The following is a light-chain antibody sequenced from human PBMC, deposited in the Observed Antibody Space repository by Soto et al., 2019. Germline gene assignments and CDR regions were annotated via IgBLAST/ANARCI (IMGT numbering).Light chain of an antibody. V-gene: IGKV3-11*01. CDR2: DAS. Sequence: EDVMSQCPATLSKNTGERATLSCRASQSVSTYLGWYQRKPGQAPRLLIYDASNRATGIPARFSGSGSGTDFTLTISSLESEDFAVYYCQQRSNWITFGQGTRLEIK. CDR1: QSVSTY. CDR3: QQRSNWIT. J-gene: IGKJ5*01.